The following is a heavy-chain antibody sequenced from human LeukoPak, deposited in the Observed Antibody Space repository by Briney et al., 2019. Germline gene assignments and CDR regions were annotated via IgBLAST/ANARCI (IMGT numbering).Heavy chain of an antibody. CDR2: IYSGGTT. V-gene: IGHV3-66*01. CDR3: ASKNTWTYGMDV. Sequence: GGSLRLSCAASGFTFSSYAMSWVRQAPGKGLDWVSGIYSGGTTFYADSVKGRFTISRDNSKNTLYLQMNNLRAEDTAVYYCASKNTWTYGMDVWGQGTTVTVSS. D-gene: IGHD1/OR15-1a*01. CDR1: GFTFSSYA. J-gene: IGHJ6*02.